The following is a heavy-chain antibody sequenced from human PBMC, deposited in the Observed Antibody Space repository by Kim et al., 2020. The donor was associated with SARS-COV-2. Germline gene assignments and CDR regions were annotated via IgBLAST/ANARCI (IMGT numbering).Heavy chain of an antibody. V-gene: IGHV1-3*01. D-gene: IGHD1-1*01. J-gene: IGHJ4*02. CDR1: GYTFTSYT. Sequence: ASVKVSCKASGYTFTSYTLHWVRQAPGQGLEWMGWNNVGYGNTRYLQKFQGRVTITRDTSASTAYMELSSLRSEDTAVYYCARDGTTRNGGYYFDFWGQGALITVSS. CDR3: ARDGTTRNGGYYFDF. CDR2: NNVGYGNT.